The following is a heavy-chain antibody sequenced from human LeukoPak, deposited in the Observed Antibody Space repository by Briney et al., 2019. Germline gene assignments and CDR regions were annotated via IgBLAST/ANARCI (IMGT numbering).Heavy chain of an antibody. V-gene: IGHV3-7*01. D-gene: IGHD5-24*01. J-gene: IGHJ4*02. CDR3: ARDRAYKAFDY. CDR2: ITPNGSEK. Sequence: GGSLRLSCSASGLTFISSWMNWVRQAPGKGLEWVASITPNGSEKYYVDSVRGRFTISRDDDKNSVYLQMNSLRAEDTAVYYCARDRAYKAFDYWGQGNLVSVSS. CDR1: GLTFISSW.